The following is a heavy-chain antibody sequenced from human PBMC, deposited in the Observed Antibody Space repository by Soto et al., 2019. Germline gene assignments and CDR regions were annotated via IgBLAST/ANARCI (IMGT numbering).Heavy chain of an antibody. J-gene: IGHJ3*02. CDR2: IRSKANSYAT. CDR3: TNPAGDGYSRDAFDI. V-gene: IGHV3-73*02. CDR1: GFTFSGSA. D-gene: IGHD4-4*01. Sequence: EVQLVESGGGLVQPGGSLKLSCAASGFTFSGSAMHWVRQASGKGLEWVGRIRSKANSYATAYAASVKGRFTISRDESKNTAYLQMSSLKTEDTAVYYCTNPAGDGYSRDAFDIWGQGTMVTVSS.